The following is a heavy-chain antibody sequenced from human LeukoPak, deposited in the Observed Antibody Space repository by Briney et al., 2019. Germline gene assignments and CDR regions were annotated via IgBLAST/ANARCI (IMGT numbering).Heavy chain of an antibody. D-gene: IGHD3-10*01. J-gene: IGHJ4*02. V-gene: IGHV4-39*07. CDR3: ARDSGRSDFDY. Sequence: SETLSLTCTVSGGSISSSNYYWGWIRQPPGKGLEWIGSIYYSGSTYYNPSLKSRVTISVDTSKNQFSLKLSSVTAADTAVYYCARDSGRSDFDYWGQGTLVTVSS. CDR1: GGSISSSNYY. CDR2: IYYSGST.